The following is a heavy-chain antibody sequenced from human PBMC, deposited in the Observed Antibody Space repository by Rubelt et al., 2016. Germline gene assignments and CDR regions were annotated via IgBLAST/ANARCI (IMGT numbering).Heavy chain of an antibody. V-gene: IGHV3-48*01. CDR2: ISSSSSTI. CDR3: AGSGNDAFDI. D-gene: IGHD4-23*01. J-gene: IGHJ3*02. Sequence: QAPGKGLEWVSYISSSSSTIYYADSVKGRFTISRDNAKNSLYLQMNSLRAEDTAVYYCAGSGNDAFDIWGQGTMVTVSS.